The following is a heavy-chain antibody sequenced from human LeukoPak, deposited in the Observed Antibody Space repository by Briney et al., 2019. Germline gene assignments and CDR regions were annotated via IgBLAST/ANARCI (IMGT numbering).Heavy chain of an antibody. V-gene: IGHV4-38-2*02. CDR2: IYHSGST. CDR3: ARAGLYYGSGSYYFDY. J-gene: IGHJ4*02. D-gene: IGHD3-10*01. CDR1: GYSISSGYY. Sequence: PSETLSLTCTVSGYSISSGYYWGWIRQPPGKGLGWIGSIYHSGSTYYNPSLKSRVTISVDTSKNQFSLKLSSVTAADTAVYYCARAGLYYGSGSYYFDYWGQGTLVTVSS.